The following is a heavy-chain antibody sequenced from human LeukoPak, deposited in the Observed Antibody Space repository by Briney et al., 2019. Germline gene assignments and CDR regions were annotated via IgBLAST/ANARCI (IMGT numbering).Heavy chain of an antibody. Sequence: ETLSLTCTVSGGSISSYYWSWIRRPPGKGLEWIGYIYSSGSPNYNPSLKSRVTIFGDTSKNQFFLKLSSVTAADTAMYYCARARYVNSFYAFDIWGQGTLVTVSS. J-gene: IGHJ3*02. CDR2: IYSSGSP. CDR1: GGSISSYY. D-gene: IGHD3-9*01. V-gene: IGHV4-59*01. CDR3: ARARYVNSFYAFDI.